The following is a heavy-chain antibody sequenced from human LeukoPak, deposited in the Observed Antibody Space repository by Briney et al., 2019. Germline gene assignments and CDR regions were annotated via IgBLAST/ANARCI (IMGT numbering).Heavy chain of an antibody. CDR1: GYTFTSYD. CDR3: ARGPPNWGMVGY. CDR2: MKSNNGHT. Sequence: ASVKVSCKASGYTFTSYDFNWVRQATGQGLEWMGWMKSNNGHTGYAQKFQGRVTMTRDTSISTAYMELSSLTFEDTAVYYCARGPPNWGMVGYWGQGTLVTVSS. V-gene: IGHV1-8*01. J-gene: IGHJ4*02. D-gene: IGHD7-27*01.